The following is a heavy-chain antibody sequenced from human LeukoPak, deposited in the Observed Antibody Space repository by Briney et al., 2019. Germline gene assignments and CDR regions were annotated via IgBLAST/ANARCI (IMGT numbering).Heavy chain of an antibody. J-gene: IGHJ5*02. CDR3: AKHYKWNYKNWLDP. CDR2: ISGSATRT. Sequence: PGGSLRLSCAATGFTSVNYAMSWVRQAPGKGLEWVSVISGSATRTHYADSVKGRFTVSRDNSNNTLYLQMNSLRAEDTAVYYCAKHYKWNYKNWLDPWGQGTLVTVSS. D-gene: IGHD1-7*01. CDR1: GFTSVNYA. V-gene: IGHV3-23*01.